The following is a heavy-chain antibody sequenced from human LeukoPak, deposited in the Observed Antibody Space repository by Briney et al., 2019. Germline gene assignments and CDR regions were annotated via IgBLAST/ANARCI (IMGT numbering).Heavy chain of an antibody. CDR1: GGXLSSYY. CDR3: ARVAYYDFWSGGLYAFDI. CDR2: IYFSGRT. D-gene: IGHD3-3*01. J-gene: IGHJ3*02. V-gene: IGHV4-59*01. Sequence: SGTLSLTCSVSGGXLSSYYWSWIRQPPGKGLEWIGDIYFSGRTNYNPSLKSRVTISVDTSKNHFSLKLSSVTAADTAVYYCARVAYYDFWSGGLYAFDIWGQGTMVTVSS.